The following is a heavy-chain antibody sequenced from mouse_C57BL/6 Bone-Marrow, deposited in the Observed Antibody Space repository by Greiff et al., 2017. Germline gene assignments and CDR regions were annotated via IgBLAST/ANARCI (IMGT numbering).Heavy chain of an antibody. Sequence: QVQLQQSGAELVKPGASVKMSCKASGYTFTSYWITWVKQRPGQGLEWIGDIYPGSGSTNYNEKFKSKATLTVDTSSSTAYMQLSSLTSEDSAVYYCAKIYDYDEGAMDYWGQGTSVTVSS. V-gene: IGHV1-55*01. CDR2: IYPGSGST. CDR1: GYTFTSYW. J-gene: IGHJ4*01. D-gene: IGHD2-4*01. CDR3: AKIYDYDEGAMDY.